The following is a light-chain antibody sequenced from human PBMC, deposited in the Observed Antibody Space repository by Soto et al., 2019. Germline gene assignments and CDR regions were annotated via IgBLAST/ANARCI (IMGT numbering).Light chain of an antibody. V-gene: IGLV1-44*01. Sequence: QSVLTQPPSASGTPGQRVTISCPGSSSNIGSNTVNWYQQLPGTAPKLLIYSNNQRPSGVPDRFSGSKSGTSASLAISGLQSEDEADYYCAAWDDSLNGPVFVTVTKVTVL. CDR3: AAWDDSLNGPV. CDR2: SNN. CDR1: SSNIGSNT. J-gene: IGLJ1*01.